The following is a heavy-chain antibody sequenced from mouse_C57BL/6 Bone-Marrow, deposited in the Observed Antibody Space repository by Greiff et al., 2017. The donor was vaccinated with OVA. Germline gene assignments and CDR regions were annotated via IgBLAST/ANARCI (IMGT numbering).Heavy chain of an antibody. J-gene: IGHJ4*01. Sequence: VQLQQSGAELAKPGASVKLSCKASGYTFTSYWMHWVKQRPGQGLEWIGYINPSSGYTKYNQKFKDKATLTADKSFSTAYMQLSSLTYEDSAVYYCARVVFMDYWGQGTSVTVSS. CDR3: ARVVFMDY. V-gene: IGHV1-7*01. D-gene: IGHD1-1*02. CDR1: GYTFTSYW. CDR2: INPSSGYT.